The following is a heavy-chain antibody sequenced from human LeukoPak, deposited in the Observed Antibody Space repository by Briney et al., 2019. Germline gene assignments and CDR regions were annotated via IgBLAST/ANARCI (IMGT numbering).Heavy chain of an antibody. CDR3: ARDLWFGELLFDY. V-gene: IGHV3-48*03. D-gene: IGHD3-10*01. Sequence: GGSLRLSCAASGFTFSSYEMNWVRQAPGKGLEWVSYISSSGSTIYYADSVKGRFTISRDNAKDSPYLQMNSLRAEDTAVYYCARDLWFGELLFDYWGQGTLVTVSS. CDR2: ISSSGSTI. CDR1: GFTFSSYE. J-gene: IGHJ4*02.